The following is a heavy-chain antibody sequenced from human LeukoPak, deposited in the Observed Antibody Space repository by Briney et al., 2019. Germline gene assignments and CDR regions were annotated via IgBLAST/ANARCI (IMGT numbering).Heavy chain of an antibody. CDR2: IRAKHLGGTI. J-gene: IGHJ6*02. V-gene: IGHV3-49*04. D-gene: IGHD1-26*01. CDR3: SRNSGTYRGYGMDV. CDR1: GFTFGDRA. Sequence: GGSLRLSCTASGFTFGDRAMSWVRQAPGKGLEWVGFIRAKHLGGTIEYAASVKDRFSISRDDSNGIAYLHMNSLKTEDTAMYYCSRNSGTYRGYGMDVWGLGTTVTVSS.